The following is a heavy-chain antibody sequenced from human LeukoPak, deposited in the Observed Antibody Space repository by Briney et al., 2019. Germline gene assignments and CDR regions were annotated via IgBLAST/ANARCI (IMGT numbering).Heavy chain of an antibody. V-gene: IGHV4-34*01. J-gene: IGHJ6*02. D-gene: IGHD4-11*01. CDR1: GGSFSGYY. Sequence: PSETLSLTCAVYGGSFSGYYWSWIRQPPGKGLEWIGEINHSGSTNYNPSLKSRVTISVDTSKNQFSLKLSSVTAADTAVYYCARVVTTVFSYYYGMDVWGQGTTVTVSS. CDR3: ARVVTTVFSYYYGMDV. CDR2: INHSGST.